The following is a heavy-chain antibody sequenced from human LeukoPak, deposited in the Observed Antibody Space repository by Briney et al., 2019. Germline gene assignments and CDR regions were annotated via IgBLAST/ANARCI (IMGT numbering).Heavy chain of an antibody. CDR3: ARGLVVPAALGYYYYMDV. Sequence: PSETLSLTCTVSGGSISSYYWSWIRQPAGKGLECIWRIYTSGSTNYNPSLKSRVTISVDKSKNQFSLKLSSVTAADTAVYYCARGLVVPAALGYYYYMDVWGKGTTVTVSS. V-gene: IGHV4-4*07. D-gene: IGHD2-2*01. J-gene: IGHJ6*03. CDR2: IYTSGST. CDR1: GGSISSYY.